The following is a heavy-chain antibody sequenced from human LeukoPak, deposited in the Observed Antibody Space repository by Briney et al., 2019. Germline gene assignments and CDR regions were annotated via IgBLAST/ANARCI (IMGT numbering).Heavy chain of an antibody. V-gene: IGHV3-74*01. J-gene: IGHJ4*02. CDR3: ARETAVSGGIYFDY. D-gene: IGHD3-10*01. CDR1: GFTFSSSW. Sequence: GGSLRLYCAASGFTFSSSWMHWVRQAPGKGLVWVSRISSDGSRTTYADSVKGRFTISRDNAKNTLYLQMNSLRAEDTAVYYCARETAVSGGIYFDYWGQGTLVTVSS. CDR2: ISSDGSRT.